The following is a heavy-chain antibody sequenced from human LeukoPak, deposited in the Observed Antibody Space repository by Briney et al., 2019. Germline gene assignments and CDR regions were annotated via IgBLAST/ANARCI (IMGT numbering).Heavy chain of an antibody. CDR1: GFTFSTYS. CDR2: ISDDSNYI. Sequence: GGSLRLSCAASGFTFSTYSGNWIRQAPGKRLEWVSSISDDSNYIFYADSVKGRFTISRDNAKNSLYLQMNSLTAEDSAVYYCASRRGSNRPFDYWGQGTLVTGSS. J-gene: IGHJ4*02. V-gene: IGHV3-21*01. CDR3: ASRRGSNRPFDY. D-gene: IGHD1-26*01.